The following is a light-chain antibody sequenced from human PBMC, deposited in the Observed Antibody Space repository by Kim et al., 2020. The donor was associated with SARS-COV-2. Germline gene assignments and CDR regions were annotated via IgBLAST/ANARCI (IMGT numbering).Light chain of an antibody. CDR3: QVWDGIIDHMI. CDR1: NIGSKS. CDR2: YDN. Sequence: SYELTQPPSLSVAPGETARITCGVDNIGSKSVNWHQQKPGQAPLLVIFYDNDRPSGIPDRFSGSNSGNTATLTISRVEAGDEADYYCQVWDGIIDHMIFGGGTKVTVL. J-gene: IGLJ2*01. V-gene: IGLV3-21*04.